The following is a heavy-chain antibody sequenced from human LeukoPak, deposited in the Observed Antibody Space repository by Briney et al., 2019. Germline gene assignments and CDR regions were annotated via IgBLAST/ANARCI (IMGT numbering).Heavy chain of an antibody. CDR2: ISSSSSYI. V-gene: IGHV3-21*01. Sequence: GGSLRLSCAASGFTFSSYSMNWVRQAPGKGLEWVSSISSSSSYIYYADSVKGRFTISRDNAKNSLYLQMNSLRAEDTAVYYCGRVPGATAGWGSIASDWDYWGQGTLVTVPS. D-gene: IGHD6-6*01. CDR3: GRVPGATAGWGSIASDWDY. CDR1: GFTFSSYS. J-gene: IGHJ4*02.